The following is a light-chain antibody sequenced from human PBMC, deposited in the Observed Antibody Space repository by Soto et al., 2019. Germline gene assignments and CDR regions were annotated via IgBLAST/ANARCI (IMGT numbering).Light chain of an antibody. J-gene: IGLJ1*01. CDR1: SSDVGGYNY. V-gene: IGLV2-14*01. CDR2: DVS. Sequence: QSVLTQPASVSGSPGQSITISCTGTSSDVGGYNYVSWYQQHPGKAPKLMIYDVSNRPSGVSNRFFGSKSGNTASLTISGLQAEDEADYYCSSYTSSSTYVSGTGTKVPVL. CDR3: SSYTSSSTYV.